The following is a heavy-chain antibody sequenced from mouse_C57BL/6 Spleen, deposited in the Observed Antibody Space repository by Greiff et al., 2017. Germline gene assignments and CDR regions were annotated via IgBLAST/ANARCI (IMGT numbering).Heavy chain of an antibody. D-gene: IGHD2-1*01. CDR1: GYTFTDYE. Sequence: VQLQQSGAELVRPGASVTLSCKASGYTFTDYEMHWVKQTPVHGLEWIGAIVPETGGTAYNQKFKGKAILTADKSSSTAYMALRSLTSEDSAVXYCTRAIYYGNYRYWGQGTTLTVSS. CDR3: TRAIYYGNYRY. V-gene: IGHV1-15*01. J-gene: IGHJ2*01. CDR2: IVPETGGT.